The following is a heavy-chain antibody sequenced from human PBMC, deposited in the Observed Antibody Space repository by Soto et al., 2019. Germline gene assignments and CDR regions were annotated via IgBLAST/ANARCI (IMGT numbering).Heavy chain of an antibody. CDR3: ARQVGLYYFDH. CDR2: LYSGGSK. D-gene: IGHD2-15*01. Sequence: EVQLVESGGGLVQPGGSLRLSCAASGFTVSSNYMSWVRQAPGKGLEWVSILYSGGSKHYADSVKGRFTISRHNPTNTLYLQMNSLRTGDTAVYYCARQVGLYYFDHWGQGTLVTVSS. V-gene: IGHV3-53*04. J-gene: IGHJ4*02. CDR1: GFTVSSNY.